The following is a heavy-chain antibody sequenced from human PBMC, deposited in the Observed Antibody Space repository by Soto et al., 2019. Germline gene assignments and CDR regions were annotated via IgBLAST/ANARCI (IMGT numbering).Heavy chain of an antibody. J-gene: IGHJ4*02. V-gene: IGHV4-39*01. CDR1: GGSISSSSYY. CDR2: IYYSGST. D-gene: IGHD3-9*01. Sequence: QLQLQESGPGLVKPSETLSLTCTVSGGSISSSSYYWGWIRQPPGKGLEWIGSIYYSGSTYYNPSLKSRVTISVDTSKNQFSLKLSSVTAADTAVYYCARPTYDILTGQGLHFDYWGQGTLVTVSS. CDR3: ARPTYDILTGQGLHFDY.